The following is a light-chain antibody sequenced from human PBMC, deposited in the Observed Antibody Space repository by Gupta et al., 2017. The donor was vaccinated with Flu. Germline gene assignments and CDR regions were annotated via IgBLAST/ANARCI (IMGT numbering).Light chain of an antibody. CDR1: ESVDRNF. V-gene: IGKV3-20*01. CDR3: HQEKNSPYT. Sequence: LSLSPGERGTLSCRAGESVDRNFLVGYQQKPGQPPRLLIYGTSNRAPGIPDRFSGGGSGTDFTLTINRLEPEDSGFFYCHQEKNSPYTFGQGTKVEIK. J-gene: IGKJ2*01. CDR2: GTS.